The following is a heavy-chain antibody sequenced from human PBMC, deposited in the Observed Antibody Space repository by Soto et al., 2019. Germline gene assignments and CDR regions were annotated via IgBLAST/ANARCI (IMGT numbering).Heavy chain of an antibody. J-gene: IGHJ4*02. Sequence: GGSLRLSCTVSGFAFNDYGINWVRQAPGKGLEWVSSISKSDYTYYSDSVKGRFAISRDNAKSSVSLQMNTLRVEDTAVYYCAREDSIIIPAVSDFWGQGTLVTVSS. V-gene: IGHV3-21*01. CDR1: GFAFNDYG. CDR3: AREDSIIIPAVSDF. CDR2: ISKSDYT. D-gene: IGHD2-2*01.